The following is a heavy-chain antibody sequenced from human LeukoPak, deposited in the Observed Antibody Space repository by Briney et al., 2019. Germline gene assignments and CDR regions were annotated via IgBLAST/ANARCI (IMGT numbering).Heavy chain of an antibody. CDR2: ISSTSSTI. V-gene: IGHV3-48*04. D-gene: IGHD3-16*01. Sequence: QPGGSLRPSCAASGFTFSSYNKHGGRQAPGKGVEGSSYISSTSSTIYYADSVKGRLTISKDNAKNLLYLQMNSLRAEDTAVYYCARAGGIIAYWGQRDLVTVSS. CDR3: ARAGGIIAY. CDR1: GFTFSSYN. J-gene: IGHJ4*02.